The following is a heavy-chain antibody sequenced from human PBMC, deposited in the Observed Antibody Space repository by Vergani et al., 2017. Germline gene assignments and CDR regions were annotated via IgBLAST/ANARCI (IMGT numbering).Heavy chain of an antibody. Sequence: QLQLQESGPGLVKPSATLSLTCSVSGSSIRSRYYYWGWIRQPPGKGLEWIASIYYSGSTYYNPSLKSRVTISVDTSKNQFSLKLSSVTAADTAVEFCARHSTVEWLVKLGWIDPWGQGILVTVSS. CDR3: ARHSTVEWLVKLGWIDP. D-gene: IGHD6-19*01. CDR1: GSSIRSRYYY. CDR2: IYYSGST. V-gene: IGHV4-39*01. J-gene: IGHJ5*02.